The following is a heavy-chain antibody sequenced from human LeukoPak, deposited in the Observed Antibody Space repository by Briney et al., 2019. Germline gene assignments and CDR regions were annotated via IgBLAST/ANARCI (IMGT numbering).Heavy chain of an antibody. V-gene: IGHV3-33*06. D-gene: IGHD3-10*01. CDR3: AKDPMVRGVIPHALDI. J-gene: IGHJ3*02. Sequence: GGSLRLSCAASGFTFSSYGMHWVRQAPGKGLEWVAVIWYDGSNKYYADSVKGRFTISRDNSKNTLYLQMNSLRAEDTAVYYCAKDPMVRGVIPHALDIWGQGTMVTVSS. CDR2: IWYDGSNK. CDR1: GFTFSSYG.